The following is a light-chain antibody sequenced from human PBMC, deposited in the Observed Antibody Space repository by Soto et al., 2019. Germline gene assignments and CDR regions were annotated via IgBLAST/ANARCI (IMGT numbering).Light chain of an antibody. Sequence: SVGTLSVYKKEIALLCCSTIQSVSNNYLAWYQQKPGQAPRLLIYGASNRATGIPDRFSGSGSGTAVTLTVISLQYADFAVYDCQQDTNWPPWRFAEGTKVDI. V-gene: IGKV3D-15*01. CDR1: QSVSNN. J-gene: IGKJ1*01. CDR3: QQDTNWPPWR. CDR2: GAS.